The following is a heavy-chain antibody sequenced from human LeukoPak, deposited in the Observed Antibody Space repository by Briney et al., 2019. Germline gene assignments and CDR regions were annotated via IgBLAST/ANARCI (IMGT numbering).Heavy chain of an antibody. V-gene: IGHV1-2*02. CDR3: VSAYDQ. CDR2: INPSTGDT. Sequence: GASVKVSCKASGYGFTDSYMHWVRQAPGQGFEWMGWINPSTGDTKYAKMFQGRVTLTTGASINTAYMELSGLRPADTAVYFCVSAYDQWGQGTLVTVSS. CDR1: GYGFTDSY. J-gene: IGHJ5*02.